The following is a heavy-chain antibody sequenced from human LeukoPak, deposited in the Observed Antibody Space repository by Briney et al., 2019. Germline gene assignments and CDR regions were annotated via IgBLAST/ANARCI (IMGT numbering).Heavy chain of an antibody. CDR3: ARDLGGWDFDY. J-gene: IGHJ4*02. D-gene: IGHD6-19*01. V-gene: IGHV3-11*04. Sequence: GSLRLSCAASGFTFSDYYTNWIRQAPGEGLEWVSYISSRGTIIHYADSVKGRFTISRDSAKNSLYLQMNSLRAEDTAVYYCARDLGGWDFDYWGQGTLVTVSS. CDR1: GFTFSDYY. CDR2: ISSRGTII.